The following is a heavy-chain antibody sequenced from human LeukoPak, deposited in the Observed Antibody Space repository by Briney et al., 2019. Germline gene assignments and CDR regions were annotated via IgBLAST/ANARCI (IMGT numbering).Heavy chain of an antibody. CDR1: GFSFSCHG. D-gene: IGHD4-23*01. V-gene: IGHV3-33*01. J-gene: IGHJ5*02. Sequence: HPGGSLRLSCAASGFSFSCHGMHWVRQAPGKGLDWVAVIWYDGSNKYYADSVKGRFTISRDNSKNTLYLQMHSLRPEDTAVYSCERGADTVVTDLSWFDPWGQGTLVTVSS. CDR2: IWYDGSNK. CDR3: ERGADTVVTDLSWFDP.